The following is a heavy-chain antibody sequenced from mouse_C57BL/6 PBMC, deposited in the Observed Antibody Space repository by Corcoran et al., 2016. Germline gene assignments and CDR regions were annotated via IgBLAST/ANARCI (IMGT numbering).Heavy chain of an antibody. CDR2: IYPGSGNT. V-gene: IGHV1-66*01. CDR1: GYSFTSYY. D-gene: IGHD1-1*01. J-gene: IGHJ2*01. CDR3: ARRPITTVVAPYFDY. Sequence: QVQLQQSGPELVKPGASVKISCKASGYSFTSYYIHWVKQRPGQGLEWIGWIYPGSGNTKYNEKFKGKATLTADTSSSTAYMQLSSLTSEDSAVYYCARRPITTVVAPYFDYWGQGTTLTVSS.